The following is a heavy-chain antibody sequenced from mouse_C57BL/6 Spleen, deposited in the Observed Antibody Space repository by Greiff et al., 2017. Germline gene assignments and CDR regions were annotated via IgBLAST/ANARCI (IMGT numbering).Heavy chain of an antibody. Sequence: VQLQESGAELVKPGASVKISCTASGYAFSSYWMNWVKQRPGKGLEWIGQIYPGDGDTNYNGKFKGKATLTADKSSSTAYMQLSSLTSEDSAVYFCARSESNYDFDDGGQGTTLTVSS. CDR1: GYAFSSYW. V-gene: IGHV1-80*01. D-gene: IGHD2-5*01. CDR3: ARSESNYDFDD. CDR2: IYPGDGDT. J-gene: IGHJ2*01.